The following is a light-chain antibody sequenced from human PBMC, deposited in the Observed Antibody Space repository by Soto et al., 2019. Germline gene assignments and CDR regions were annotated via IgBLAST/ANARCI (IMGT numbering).Light chain of an antibody. CDR2: DTS. Sequence: QTVVTQEPSLTVSPGGTVTLTCGSSTGAVTSGHYPYWFQQKPGQAPRTLIYDTSNKHSWTPARFSGSLLGGKAALTLSGAQPEDEAEYYCLLSYSGARSRVVFGGGTQLTVL. J-gene: IGLJ2*01. CDR1: TGAVTSGHY. CDR3: LLSYSGARSRVV. V-gene: IGLV7-46*01.